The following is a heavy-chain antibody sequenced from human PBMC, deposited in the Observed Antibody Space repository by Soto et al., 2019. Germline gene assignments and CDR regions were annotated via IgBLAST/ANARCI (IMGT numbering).Heavy chain of an antibody. CDR2: IIPILGTA. J-gene: IGHJ6*02. Sequence: QVQLVQSGAEVKKPGSSVKVSCKASGGTFSSYAISWVRQAPGQGLEWMGGIIPILGTANYAQKFQGRVTITADESTSTAYIELSSLRSEDTAVYYCARGAVVTATQPYYYYYYGMDVWGQGTTVTVSS. CDR1: GGTFSSYA. D-gene: IGHD2-21*02. CDR3: ARGAVVTATQPYYYYYYGMDV. V-gene: IGHV1-69*12.